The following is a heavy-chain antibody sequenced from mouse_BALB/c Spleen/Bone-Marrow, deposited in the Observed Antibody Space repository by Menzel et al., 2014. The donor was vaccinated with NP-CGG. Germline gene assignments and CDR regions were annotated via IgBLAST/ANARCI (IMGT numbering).Heavy chain of an antibody. CDR1: GFNIKDYY. CDR2: IDPENGDT. Sequence: LVESGAELVRSGASVKLSCTASGFNIKDYYMHWVKQRPEQGLEWIGWIDPENGDTEYAPKFQGKATMTADTSSNTAYLQLSSLTSEDTAVYYCNEGYGNYRYRAQCTTLTVSS. J-gene: IGHJ2*01. V-gene: IGHV14-4*02. D-gene: IGHD2-10*02. CDR3: NEGYGNYRY.